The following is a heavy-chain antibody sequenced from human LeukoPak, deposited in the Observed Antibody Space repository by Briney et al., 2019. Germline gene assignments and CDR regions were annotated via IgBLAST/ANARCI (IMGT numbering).Heavy chain of an antibody. J-gene: IGHJ4*02. CDR2: ISYDGSNK. V-gene: IGHV3-30*04. Sequence: GGSLRLSCAASGFTFSSYAMHWVRQAPGKGLEWVAVISYDGSNKYYADSVKGRFTISRDNSKNTLYLQMNSLRAEDTAVYYCAKDGGELRCLDYWGQGTLVTVSS. D-gene: IGHD1-26*01. CDR3: AKDGGELRCLDY. CDR1: GFTFSSYA.